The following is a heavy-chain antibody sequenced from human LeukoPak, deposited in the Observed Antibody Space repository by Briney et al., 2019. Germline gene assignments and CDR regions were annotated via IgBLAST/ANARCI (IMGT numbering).Heavy chain of an antibody. CDR3: ASLVGATWAY. D-gene: IGHD1-26*01. Sequence: SVKVSCKASGGTFSSYAISWVRQAPGQGLEWMGRIIPIFGTADYAQKFQGRVTITTDESTSTAYMELSSLRSEDTAVYYCASLVGATWAYWGQGTLVTVSS. V-gene: IGHV1-69*05. J-gene: IGHJ4*02. CDR2: IIPIFGTA. CDR1: GGTFSSYA.